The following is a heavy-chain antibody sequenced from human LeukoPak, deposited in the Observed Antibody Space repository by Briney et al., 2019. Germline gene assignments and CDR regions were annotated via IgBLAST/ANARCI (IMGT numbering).Heavy chain of an antibody. CDR3: ASSTVTTAYGRGH. J-gene: IGHJ4*02. CDR1: GGTFSSYA. D-gene: IGHD4-11*01. V-gene: IGHV1-69*05. Sequence: EASVKVSCKASGGTFSSYAISWVRQTPGQGLEWMGGIIPIFGTANYAQKFQGRVTITTDESTSTAYMELSSLRSEDTAVYYCASSTVTTAYGRGHWGQGTLVTVSS. CDR2: IIPIFGTA.